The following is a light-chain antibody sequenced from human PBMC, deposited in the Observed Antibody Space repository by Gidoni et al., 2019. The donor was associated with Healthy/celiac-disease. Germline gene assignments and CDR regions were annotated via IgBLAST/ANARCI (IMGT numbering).Light chain of an antibody. Sequence: QSALTQPRPVSGSPGRSVTISCTGTSSDVGGHNYGSWYQQPPGKAPKLIIYDVSKRPSGVPDRCSGSKSGNTASLTISGLQAEDEADYYCCSYAGSYVFGTGTKVTVL. CDR3: CSYAGSYV. CDR1: SSDVGGHNY. V-gene: IGLV2-11*01. J-gene: IGLJ1*01. CDR2: DVS.